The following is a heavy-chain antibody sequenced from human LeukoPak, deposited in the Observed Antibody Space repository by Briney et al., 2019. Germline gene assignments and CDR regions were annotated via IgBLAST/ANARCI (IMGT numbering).Heavy chain of an antibody. D-gene: IGHD1-14*01. CDR3: AKDSAPRYTYYYYGMDV. CDR1: GFTFSNYG. Sequence: HSGGSLRLSCAASGFTFSNYGMHWVRQPPGKGLEWVAVIWYDGSDKYYADSVKGRFTISRDNSKNTLYLQMNSLRAEDTAVYYCAKDSAPRYTYYYYGMDVWGQGTTVTVSS. J-gene: IGHJ6*02. CDR2: IWYDGSDK. V-gene: IGHV3-30*02.